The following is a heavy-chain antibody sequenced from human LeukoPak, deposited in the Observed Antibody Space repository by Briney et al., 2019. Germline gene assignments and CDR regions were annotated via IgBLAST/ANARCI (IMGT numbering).Heavy chain of an antibody. CDR2: IKQDGSEK. CDR1: GGSISSSSYY. V-gene: IGHV3-7*01. J-gene: IGHJ4*02. D-gene: IGHD2-15*01. Sequence: ETLSLTCTVSGGSISSSSYYWGWIRQPPGKGLEWVANIKQDGSEKYYVDSVKGRFTISRDNAKNSLYLQMNSLRAEDTAVYYCARGGGPVPYWGQGTLVTVSS. CDR3: ARGGGPVPY.